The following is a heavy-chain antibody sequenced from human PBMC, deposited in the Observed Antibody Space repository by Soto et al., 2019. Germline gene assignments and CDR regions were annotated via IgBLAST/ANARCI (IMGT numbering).Heavy chain of an antibody. J-gene: IGHJ5*02. CDR3: ARSSGGNFGIIIEGTNWFAP. Sequence: ASVKVSCKASGYTFTSYGISWVRQAPGQGLEWMGWISAYNGNTNYSQKFQGRVTITADESTSTAYMELSSLRSEDTAMYYCARSSGGNFGIIIEGTNWFAPWGQGTLVTVS. CDR2: ISAYNGNT. V-gene: IGHV1-18*04. D-gene: IGHD1-26*01. CDR1: GYTFTSYG.